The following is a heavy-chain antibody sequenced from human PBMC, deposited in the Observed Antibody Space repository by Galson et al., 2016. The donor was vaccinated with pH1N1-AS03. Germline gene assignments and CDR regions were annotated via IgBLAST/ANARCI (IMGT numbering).Heavy chain of an antibody. Sequence: SLRLSCAASGFTFSDYYMAWIRQVPGKGLEWISHISSSGTAAFYADSLKGRFIISRDNTKNSLFLQINTLWAEDTAVYFCARNVADRTGATGLDWWGQGTLVTVSS. J-gene: IGHJ1*01. V-gene: IGHV3-11*01. CDR2: ISSSGTAA. CDR1: GFTFSDYY. D-gene: IGHD3/OR15-3a*01. CDR3: ARNVADRTGATGLDW.